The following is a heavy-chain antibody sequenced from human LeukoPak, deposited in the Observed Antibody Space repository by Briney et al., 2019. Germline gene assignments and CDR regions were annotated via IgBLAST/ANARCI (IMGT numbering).Heavy chain of an antibody. CDR1: GYSISSGYY. J-gene: IGHJ4*02. D-gene: IGHD3-10*01. CDR3: SRKRWFGELFLFDY. CDR2: IYDSGST. Sequence: SSETMSLTCAVSGYSISSGYYWGWIRQPPGKGLECFGMIYDSGSTYYNPSLKSRVTISVDTSKNQFSLRLSSVTAADTAVYYCSRKRWFGELFLFDYWGQGTLVTVSS. V-gene: IGHV4-38-2*01.